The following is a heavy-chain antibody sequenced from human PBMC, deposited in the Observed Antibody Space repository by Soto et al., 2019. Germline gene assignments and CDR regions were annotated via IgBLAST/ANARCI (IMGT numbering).Heavy chain of an antibody. V-gene: IGHV4-30-2*01. CDR3: ARDKITGLFDY. CDR1: GGSTSRVGYS. D-gene: IGHD2-8*02. CDR2: IYHSGST. Sequence: SETLSLTCAVSGGSTSRVGYSGSWIRQPPGKGLEWIGYIYHSGSTYYNPSLKSRVTISVDRSKNQFSLKLSSVTAADTAVYYCARDKITGLFDYWGQGTLVTVSS. J-gene: IGHJ4*02.